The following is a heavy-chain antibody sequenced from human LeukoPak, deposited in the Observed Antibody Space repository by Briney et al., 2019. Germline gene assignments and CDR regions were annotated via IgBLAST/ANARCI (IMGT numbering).Heavy chain of an antibody. CDR2: ISSSSSYI. D-gene: IGHD6-19*01. CDR1: GFTFSSYS. CDR3: AREVENTSGWYSHFDY. J-gene: IGHJ4*02. V-gene: IGHV3-21*01. Sequence: PGGSLRLSCAASGFTFSSYSMNWVRQAPGKGLEWVSSISSSSSYIYYADSVKGRFTISRDNAKNSLFLQMNSLRAEDTAVYYCAREVENTSGWYSHFDYWGQGTLVTVSS.